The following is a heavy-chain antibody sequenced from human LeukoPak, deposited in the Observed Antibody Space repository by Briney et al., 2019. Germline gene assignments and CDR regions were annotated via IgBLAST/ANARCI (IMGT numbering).Heavy chain of an antibody. V-gene: IGHV3-30*02. CDR1: GFTFSSYG. CDR3: AKGRVPAAIPEYFQH. D-gene: IGHD2-2*01. J-gene: IGHJ1*01. CDR2: TRYDGSNK. Sequence: GGSLRLSCAASGFTFSSYGMHWVRQGPGKGLEWVGFTRYDGSNKYYADSVKGRFTISRDNSKNTLYLQMNRLRAEDTAVYYCAKGRVPAAIPEYFQHWGQGTLVTVSS.